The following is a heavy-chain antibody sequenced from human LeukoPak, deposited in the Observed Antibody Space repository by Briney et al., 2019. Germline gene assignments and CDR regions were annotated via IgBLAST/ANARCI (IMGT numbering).Heavy chain of an antibody. CDR1: GFTFSSYG. CDR2: ISYDGSNK. V-gene: IGHV3-30*18. D-gene: IGHD6-13*01. CDR3: AKDSSKSGIAAAGDY. Sequence: GRSLRLSCAASGFTFSSYGMHWVRQAPGKGLEWAAVISYDGSNKYYADSVKGRFTISRDNSKNTLYLQMNSLRAEDTAVYYCAKDSSKSGIAAAGDYWGQGTLVTVSS. J-gene: IGHJ4*02.